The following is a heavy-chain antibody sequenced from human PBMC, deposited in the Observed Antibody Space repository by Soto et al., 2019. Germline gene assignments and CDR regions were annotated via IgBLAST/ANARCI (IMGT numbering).Heavy chain of an antibody. CDR3: ARVIVGAHYFDY. V-gene: IGHV4-59*01. CDR1: GGSISSYY. D-gene: IGHD1-26*01. Sequence: SETLSLTCTVSGGSISSYYWSWIRQPPGKGLEWIGYIYYSGSTNYNPSLKSRVTIAVDTSKNQFSLKLSSVTAADTAVYYCARVIVGAHYFDYWGQGTLVTVYS. CDR2: IYYSGST. J-gene: IGHJ4*02.